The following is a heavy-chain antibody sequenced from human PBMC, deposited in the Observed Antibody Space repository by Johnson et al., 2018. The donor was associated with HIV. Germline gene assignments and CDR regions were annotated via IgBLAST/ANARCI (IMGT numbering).Heavy chain of an antibody. J-gene: IGHJ3*02. Sequence: VHLVESGGGVVQPGRSLRLSCAASGFSFSNYAMHWVRQAPGKGLEWVAVISYDGSNKYYADSVKGRFTISRDNAKNSLYLQMNSLRAEDTAVYYCARDHSSSWYRGFGGAFDIWGQGTMVTVSS. CDR3: ARDHSSSWYRGFGGAFDI. CDR1: GFSFSNYA. D-gene: IGHD6-13*01. V-gene: IGHV3-30-3*01. CDR2: ISYDGSNK.